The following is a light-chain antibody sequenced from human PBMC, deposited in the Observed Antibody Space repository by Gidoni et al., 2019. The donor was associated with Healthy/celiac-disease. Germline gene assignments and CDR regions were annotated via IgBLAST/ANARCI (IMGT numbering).Light chain of an antibody. CDR3: QQNGCSPWT. CDR1: QSVSSTY. CDR2: GAS. Sequence: IVLTQSPGTLSLSPGERATLSCRASQSVSSTYVAWYQQKPAKPPMLLIYGASRRAPGIPHWFSGSGSRKDFTLTISRLEHDDLAVYCYQQNGCSPWTFXQXTKEEIK. V-gene: IGKV3-20*01. J-gene: IGKJ1*01.